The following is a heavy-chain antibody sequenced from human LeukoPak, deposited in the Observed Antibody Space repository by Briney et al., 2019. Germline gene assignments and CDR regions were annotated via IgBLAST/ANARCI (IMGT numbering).Heavy chain of an antibody. J-gene: IGHJ1*01. V-gene: IGHV4-59*12. CDR3: ARGVAYCTNGICYSRETEYFQH. Sequence: SETLSLTCTVSGGSISSYYWSWIRQPPGKGLEWIGYIYYSGSTNYNPSLKSRVTISVDTSRNQFSLKLSSVTAADTAVYYCARGVAYCTNGICYSRETEYFQHWGQGTLVTVSS. CDR1: GGSISSYY. CDR2: IYYSGST. D-gene: IGHD2-8*01.